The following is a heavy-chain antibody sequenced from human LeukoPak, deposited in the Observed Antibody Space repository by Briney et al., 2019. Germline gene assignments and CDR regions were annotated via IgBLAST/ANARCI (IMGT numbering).Heavy chain of an antibody. CDR3: ARVTPLLWFGEFSFGSPGAFDI. CDR1: GGSISSSSYY. CDR2: IYYSGST. D-gene: IGHD3-10*01. V-gene: IGHV4-39*01. J-gene: IGHJ3*02. Sequence: PSETLSLTCTVSGGSISSSSYYWGWIRQPPGKGLEWIGSIYYSGSTYYNPSLKSRVTISVDTSKNQFSLQLNSVTPEDTAVYYCARVTPLLWFGEFSFGSPGAFDIWGQGTVVTVSS.